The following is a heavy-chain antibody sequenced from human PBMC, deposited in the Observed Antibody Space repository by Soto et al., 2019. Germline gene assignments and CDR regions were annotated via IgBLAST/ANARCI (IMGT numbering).Heavy chain of an antibody. CDR2: IWYDGSNK. V-gene: IGHV3-33*01. CDR3: ARHEADSYGYSYYFDY. CDR1: GFTFSSYG. Sequence: QVQLVESGGGVVQPGRSLRLSRAASGFTFSSYGMHWVRQAPGKGLEWVAVIWYDGSNKYYADSVKGRFTISRDNSKNTLYLQMNSLRAEDTAVYYCARHEADSYGYSYYFDYWGQGTLVTVSS. J-gene: IGHJ4*02. D-gene: IGHD5-18*01.